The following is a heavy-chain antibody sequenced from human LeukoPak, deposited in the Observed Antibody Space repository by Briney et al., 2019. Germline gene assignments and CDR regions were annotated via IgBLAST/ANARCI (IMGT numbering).Heavy chain of an antibody. V-gene: IGHV3-21*01. CDR2: ISSSSSYI. D-gene: IGHD6-6*01. Sequence: GGSLRLSCAASGFTFSTYSMNWVRQAPGKGLEWVSSISSSSSYIYYADSVKGRFTISRDNAKNSLYLQMNSLRAEDTAVYYCTRDEDFYSSSSDYWGQGTLVTVSS. CDR3: TRDEDFYSSSSDY. CDR1: GFTFSTYS. J-gene: IGHJ4*02.